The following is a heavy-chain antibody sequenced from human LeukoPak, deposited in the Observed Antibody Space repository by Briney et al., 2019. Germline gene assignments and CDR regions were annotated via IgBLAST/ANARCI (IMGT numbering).Heavy chain of an antibody. CDR1: GGTFSSYA. CDR2: IIPIFGTA. V-gene: IGHV1-69*13. Sequence: ASVKVSCTASGGTFSSYAISWVRQAPGQGLEWMGGIIPIFGTANYAQKFQGRVTITADESTSTAYMELSSLRSEDTAVYYCARDHPLGRFLEWLPPDHNWFDPWGQGTLVTVSS. D-gene: IGHD3-3*01. J-gene: IGHJ5*02. CDR3: ARDHPLGRFLEWLPPDHNWFDP.